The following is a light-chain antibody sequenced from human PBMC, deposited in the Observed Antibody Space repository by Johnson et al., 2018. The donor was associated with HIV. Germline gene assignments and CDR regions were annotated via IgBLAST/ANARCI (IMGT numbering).Light chain of an antibody. CDR2: ANT. CDR3: GTWDNSLSAFV. CDR1: SSNIGNNY. Sequence: QSVLTQSPSVSAAPGQKVTISCSGSSSNIGNNYVSWYQQLPGTAPKLLIYANTKRPSGIPDRFSGSKSGTSATLALTGPQTGDEAEYYCGTWDNSLSAFVFGSGTKVAVL. J-gene: IGLJ1*01. V-gene: IGLV1-51*01.